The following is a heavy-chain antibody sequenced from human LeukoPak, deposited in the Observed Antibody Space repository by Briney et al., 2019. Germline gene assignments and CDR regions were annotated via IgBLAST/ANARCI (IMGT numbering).Heavy chain of an antibody. Sequence: GGSLRLSCAASGFTLSSYGMHWVRQAPGKGLEWVAFIRYDGSNKYYADSVKGRFAVSRDNSKNTLYLQMNSLRADDTAVYYCAGGSLGSGTSSDCCPLDYWGQGTLVTVSS. D-gene: IGHD2-15*01. CDR1: GFTLSSYG. V-gene: IGHV3-30*02. J-gene: IGHJ4*02. CDR3: AGGSLGSGTSSDCCPLDY. CDR2: IRYDGSNK.